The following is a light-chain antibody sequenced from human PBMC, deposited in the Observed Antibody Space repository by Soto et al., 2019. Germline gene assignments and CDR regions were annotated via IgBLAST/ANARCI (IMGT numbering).Light chain of an antibody. CDR3: QQYGNLPLT. V-gene: IGKV1-33*01. CDR2: DAS. J-gene: IGKJ3*01. CDR1: QDIRNY. Sequence: DIQMTQSPSSLSASVGDRVTITRQASQDIRNYLNWYQQKPGKAPKLLIYDASNLETGVPSRFSGSGSGTDFTFTIISLQPEDIATYYCQQYGNLPLTFGPGTKVDIK.